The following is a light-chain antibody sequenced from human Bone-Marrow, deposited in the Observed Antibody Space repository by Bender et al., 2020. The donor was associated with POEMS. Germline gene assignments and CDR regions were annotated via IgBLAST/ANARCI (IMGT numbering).Light chain of an antibody. V-gene: IGLV2-14*03. J-gene: IGLJ2*01. Sequence: QSALTQPASVSGSPGQSITISCTGTSSDVGSYNSVSWYQQHPGKAPKLIIFGVSNRPSGISYRFSGSKSGNTASLTISGLQAEDEAEYYCSSYTSSSTLVFGGGTKLTVL. CDR1: SSDVGSYNS. CDR3: SSYTSSSTLV. CDR2: GVS.